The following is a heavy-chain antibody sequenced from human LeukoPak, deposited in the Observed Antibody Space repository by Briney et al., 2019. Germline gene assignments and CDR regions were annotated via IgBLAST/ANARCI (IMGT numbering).Heavy chain of an antibody. CDR1: GASVRSGSYY. Sequence: PSETLSLTCNVSGASVRSGSYYWTWIRQPPGEGLEWVGDIYHTGSTNYNPSLKSRVTFSLDKSKNHFALKLTSVTVADTAIYYCASYDYVWGSLDFWGQGTLVPVSS. D-gene: IGHD3-16*01. CDR2: IYHTGST. CDR3: ASYDYVWGSLDF. J-gene: IGHJ4*02. V-gene: IGHV4-61*01.